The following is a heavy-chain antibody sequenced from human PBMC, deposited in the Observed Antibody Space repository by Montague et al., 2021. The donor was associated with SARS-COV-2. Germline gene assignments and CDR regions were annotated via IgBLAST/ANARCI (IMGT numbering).Heavy chain of an antibody. CDR1: GSTFSSYA. CDR2: IVNNGRKS. V-gene: IGHV3-23*01. J-gene: IGHJ5*01. D-gene: IGHD4-23*01. Sequence: SLRLSCAASGSTFSSYAMSWVRQAPGKGLEWVSGIVNNGRKSFYADSVKGRFVISRDNSDKMVYLQLNSLRAEDTAIYYCAKETAAIGNPLFDSWGQGTLITVSS. CDR3: AKETAAIGNPLFDS.